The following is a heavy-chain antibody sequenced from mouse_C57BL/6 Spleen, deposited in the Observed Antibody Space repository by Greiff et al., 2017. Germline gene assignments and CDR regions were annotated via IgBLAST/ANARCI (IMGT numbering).Heavy chain of an antibody. D-gene: IGHD3-2*02. CDR3: ARRGQLTVFAY. Sequence: QVQLQQSGAELVKPGASVKISCKASGYAFSSYWMNWVKQRPGKGLEWIGQIYPGDGDTNYNGKFKGKATLTADKSSSTAYMQLSSLTSVDSAVYFCARRGQLTVFAYWGQGTLVTVSA. J-gene: IGHJ3*01. CDR1: GYAFSSYW. CDR2: IYPGDGDT. V-gene: IGHV1-80*01.